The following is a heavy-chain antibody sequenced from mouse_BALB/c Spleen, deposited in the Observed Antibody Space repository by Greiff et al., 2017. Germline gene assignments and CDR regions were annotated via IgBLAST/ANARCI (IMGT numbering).Heavy chain of an antibody. J-gene: IGHJ3*01. D-gene: IGHD1-1*02. CDR2: INPSNGGT. V-gene: IGHV1S81*02. CDR1: GYTFTSYY. CDR3: TREWHGRAWFAY. Sequence: QVQLKQSGAELVKPGASVKLSCKASGYTFTSYYMYWVKQRPGQGLEWIGEINPSNGGTNFNEKFKSKATLTVDKSSSTAYMQLSSLTSEDSAVYYCTREWHGRAWFAYWGQGTLVTVSA.